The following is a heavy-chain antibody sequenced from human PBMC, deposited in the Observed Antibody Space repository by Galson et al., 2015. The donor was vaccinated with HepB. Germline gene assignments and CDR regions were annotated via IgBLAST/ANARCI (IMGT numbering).Heavy chain of an antibody. Sequence: SLRLSCAASGFTFSDYYVSWIRQAPGKGLEWVSYISSSSSYTNYADSVKGRFTISRDNAKNSLYLQMNSLRAEDTAVYYCARDGPSDYYDSSGYYYPHYYGMDVWGQGTTVTVSS. V-gene: IGHV3-11*06. J-gene: IGHJ6*02. CDR3: ARDGPSDYYDSSGYYYPHYYGMDV. CDR1: GFTFSDYY. CDR2: ISSSSSYT. D-gene: IGHD3-22*01.